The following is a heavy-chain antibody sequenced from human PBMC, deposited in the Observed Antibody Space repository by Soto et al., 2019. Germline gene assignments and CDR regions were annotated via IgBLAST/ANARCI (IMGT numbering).Heavy chain of an antibody. V-gene: IGHV1-18*01. CDR3: ARVRGYCSGGSCYSNWFDP. CDR2: ISAYNGNT. D-gene: IGHD2-15*01. J-gene: IGHJ5*02. Sequence: ASVKVSCKASGYTFTSYGISWVRQAPGQGLEWMGWISAYNGNTNYAQKLQGRVTMTTDTSTSTAYMELRSLRSDDTAMYYCARVRGYCSGGSCYSNWFDPWGQGTLVTVSS. CDR1: GYTFTSYG.